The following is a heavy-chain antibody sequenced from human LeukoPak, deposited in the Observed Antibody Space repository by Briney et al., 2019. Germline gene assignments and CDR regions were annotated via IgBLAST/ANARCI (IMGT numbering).Heavy chain of an antibody. Sequence: PSETLSLTCTVSGGSISSYYWSWIRQPPGKGLEWIACIYYGGSTNYNPSLKSRVTISVDTSKNQFSLKLSSVTAADTAVYYCARRGGGYCSGGVCYYDYGMDVWGQGTTVTVSS. CDR3: ARRGGGYCSGGVCYYDYGMDV. CDR2: IYYGGST. V-gene: IGHV4-59*08. J-gene: IGHJ6*02. D-gene: IGHD2-15*01. CDR1: GGSISSYY.